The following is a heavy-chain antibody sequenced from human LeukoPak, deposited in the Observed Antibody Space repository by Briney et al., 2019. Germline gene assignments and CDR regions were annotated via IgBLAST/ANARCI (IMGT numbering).Heavy chain of an antibody. Sequence: GGSLRLSCAASGFTFSTYAMSWVRQAPGKGLEWVSAISGSGGSTYYADSVKGRFTISRDNSKNTLYLQMNSLRAEDTAVYYCAKGAITMIVVARSEEVYFDYWGQGTLVTVSS. J-gene: IGHJ4*02. V-gene: IGHV3-23*01. CDR1: GFTFSTYA. CDR2: ISGSGGST. CDR3: AKGAITMIVVARSEEVYFDY. D-gene: IGHD3-22*01.